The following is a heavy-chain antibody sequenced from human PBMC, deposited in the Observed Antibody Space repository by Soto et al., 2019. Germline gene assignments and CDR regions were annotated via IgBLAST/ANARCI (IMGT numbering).Heavy chain of an antibody. CDR3: ARGVYDFWSGYSRPYYYYGMDV. D-gene: IGHD3-3*01. J-gene: IGHJ6*02. Sequence: ASVKVSCKASGYTFTSYDINWVRQATGQGLEWMGWMNPNSGNTGYAQKFQGRVTMTRNTSISTAYMELSSLRSEDTAVYYCARGVYDFWSGYSRPYYYYGMDVWGQGTTVTVSS. CDR2: MNPNSGNT. V-gene: IGHV1-8*01. CDR1: GYTFTSYD.